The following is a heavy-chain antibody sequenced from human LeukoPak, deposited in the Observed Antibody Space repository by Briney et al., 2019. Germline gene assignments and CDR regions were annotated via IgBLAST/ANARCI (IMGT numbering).Heavy chain of an antibody. CDR3: ARWQLANGAFDI. D-gene: IGHD6-6*01. CDR1: GYSFTRYW. V-gene: IGHV5-51*01. Sequence: GESLNISCKGSGYSFTRYWIGWVSQMPGKGLEWMGIIYPGDSETRYSPSFQGQVTISADKSFSTAYLQWRSLKASDTAMYYCARWQLANGAFDIWGQGTMVTVSS. CDR2: IYPGDSET. J-gene: IGHJ3*02.